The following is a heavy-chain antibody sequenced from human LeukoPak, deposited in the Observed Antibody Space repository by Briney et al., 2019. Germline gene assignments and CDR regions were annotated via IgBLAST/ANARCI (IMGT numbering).Heavy chain of an antibody. J-gene: IGHJ5*02. D-gene: IGHD1-7*01. V-gene: IGHV4-34*01. CDR2: INHRGST. CDR1: GGSFSGYY. CDR3: ARGLAGLELRWFDP. Sequence: SETLSLTCAVYGGSFSGYYWSWIRQPPGKGLEWIGEINHRGSTHYNPSLKSRVTISVDTSKNQFSLKLSSVTAADTAVYYCARGLAGLELRWFDPWGQGTLVTVSS.